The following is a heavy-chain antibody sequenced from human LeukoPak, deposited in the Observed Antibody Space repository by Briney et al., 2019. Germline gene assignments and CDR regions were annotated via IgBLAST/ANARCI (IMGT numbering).Heavy chain of an antibody. CDR3: ARGDGSGWFGDY. CDR1: GGSFSGYY. CDR2: INHSGST. D-gene: IGHD6-19*01. Sequence: PSETLSLTCAVYGGSFSGYYWSWIRQPPGKGLEWIGEINHSGSTNYNPSLKSRVTISVDTSKNQFSLKLSSVTAADTAVYYCARGDGSGWFGDYWGQGTLVTVSS. V-gene: IGHV4-34*01. J-gene: IGHJ4*02.